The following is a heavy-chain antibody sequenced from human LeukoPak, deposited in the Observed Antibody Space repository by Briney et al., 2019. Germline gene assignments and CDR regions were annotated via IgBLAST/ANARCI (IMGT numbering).Heavy chain of an antibody. CDR1: GGSIRSFY. D-gene: IGHD6-19*01. V-gene: IGHV4-59*12. CDR3: ASKWLGLNY. CDR2: IYHSGST. Sequence: SETLSLTCTVSGGSIRSFYWSWIRQPPGKGLEWIGEIYHSGSTNYIPSLKSRVTISVDKSKNQFSLRLSSVTAADTAVYYCASKWLGLNYWGQGTLVTVSS. J-gene: IGHJ4*02.